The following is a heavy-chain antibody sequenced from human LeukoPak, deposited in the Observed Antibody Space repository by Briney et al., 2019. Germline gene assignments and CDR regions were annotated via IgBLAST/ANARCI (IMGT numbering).Heavy chain of an antibody. Sequence: GGSLRLSWAASGFTFSSYGMHWVRQAPGKGLEWLAFIRYDGSNKYYADSVKGRFTIYRDNSKNTLYLQMNSLGAEDTAVYYCAKDRGYYYDSSGYFGYWGQGTLVTVSS. V-gene: IGHV3-30*02. CDR2: IRYDGSNK. CDR3: AKDRGYYYDSSGYFGY. J-gene: IGHJ4*02. D-gene: IGHD3-22*01. CDR1: GFTFSSYG.